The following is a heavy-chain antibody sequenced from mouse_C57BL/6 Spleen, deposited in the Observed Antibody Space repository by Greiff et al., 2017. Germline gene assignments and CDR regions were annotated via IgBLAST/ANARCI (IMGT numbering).Heavy chain of an antibody. CDR1: GFSFNTYA. CDR2: IRSKSNNYAT. V-gene: IGHV10-1*01. J-gene: IGHJ3*01. Sequence: EVKLVESGGGLVQPKGSLKLSCAASGFSFNTYAMNWVRQAPGKGLEWVARIRSKSNNYATYYADSVKDRFTISRDDSESMLYLQMNNLKTEDTAMYYCVRDGSSYGWFAYWGQGTLVTVSA. CDR3: VRDGSSYGWFAY. D-gene: IGHD1-1*01.